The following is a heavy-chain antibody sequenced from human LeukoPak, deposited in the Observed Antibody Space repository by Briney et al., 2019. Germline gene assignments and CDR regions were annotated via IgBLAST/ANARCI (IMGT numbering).Heavy chain of an antibody. CDR3: ARDDSSSWLFDY. CDR1: GYTFTSYG. CDR2: INPNSGGT. Sequence: GASVKVSCKASGYTFTSYGISWVRQAPGQGLEWMGWINPNSGGTNYAQKFQGRVTMTRDTSISTAYMEPSRLRSDDTAVYYCARDDSSSWLFDYWGQGTLVTVSS. V-gene: IGHV1-2*02. D-gene: IGHD6-13*01. J-gene: IGHJ4*02.